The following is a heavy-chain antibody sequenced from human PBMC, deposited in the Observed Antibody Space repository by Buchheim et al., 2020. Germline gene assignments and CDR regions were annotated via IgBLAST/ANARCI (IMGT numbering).Heavy chain of an antibody. D-gene: IGHD6-19*01. Sequence: QVQLVESGGAVVQPGRSLRLSCAASGFTFSSYGMNWVRQAPGKGLEWVAVIWYDGSNKYYADSVRSRFTVSRDNSNNTVYLQMNSLRAEDTAIYYCARDAITVPGTLDYWGQGTL. J-gene: IGHJ4*02. CDR2: IWYDGSNK. CDR1: GFTFSSYG. CDR3: ARDAITVPGTLDY. V-gene: IGHV3-33*01.